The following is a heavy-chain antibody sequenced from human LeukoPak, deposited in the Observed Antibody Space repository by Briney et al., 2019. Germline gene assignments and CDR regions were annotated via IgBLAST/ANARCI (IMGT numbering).Heavy chain of an antibody. CDR2: INPSGGGT. D-gene: IGHD1-26*01. CDR1: GYTFTSYG. CDR3: AREWVVGATGVGNY. Sequence: ASVKVSFKASGYTFTSYGISWVRQAPGQGLEWMGWINPSGGGTNYAQKFQGRVTMTRDTSISTAYVELSRLRSDDTAVYYCAREWVVGATGVGNYWGQGTLVTVSS. J-gene: IGHJ4*02. V-gene: IGHV1-2*02.